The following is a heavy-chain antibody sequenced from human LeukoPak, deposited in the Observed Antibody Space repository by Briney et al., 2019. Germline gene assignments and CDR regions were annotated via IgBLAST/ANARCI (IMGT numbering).Heavy chain of an antibody. J-gene: IGHJ5*02. CDR1: GGSISSGSYY. V-gene: IGHV4-61*02. D-gene: IGHD3-16*01. CDR3: AREVGFPPRGGFWFDP. Sequence: ASETLSLTCTVSGGSISSGSYYWSWIRQPAGKGLEWIGRIYTSGSTNYNPSLKSRVTISVDTSKNQFSLKLSPVTAADTAVYYCAREVGFPPRGGFWFDPWGQGTLVTVSS. CDR2: IYTSGST.